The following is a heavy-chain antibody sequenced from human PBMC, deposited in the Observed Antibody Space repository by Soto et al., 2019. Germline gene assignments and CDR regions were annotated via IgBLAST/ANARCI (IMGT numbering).Heavy chain of an antibody. CDR2: ISYDGSNK. CDR3: AKDRVRYCSGGSCYHRSYYFDY. V-gene: IGHV3-30*18. J-gene: IGHJ4*02. CDR1: GFTFSSYG. Sequence: QVQLVESGGGVVQPGRSLRLSCAASGFTFSSYGMHWVRQAPGKGLEWVAVISYDGSNKYYADSVKGRFTISRDNSKNTLYLQMNSLRAEDTAVYYCAKDRVRYCSGGSCYHRSYYFDYWGQGTLVTVSS. D-gene: IGHD2-15*01.